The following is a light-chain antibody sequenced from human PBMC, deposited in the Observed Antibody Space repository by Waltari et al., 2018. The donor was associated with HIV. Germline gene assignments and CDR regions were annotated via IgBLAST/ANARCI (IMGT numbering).Light chain of an antibody. CDR1: SSNIGSNN. J-gene: IGLJ3*02. CDR3: AAWDDSLSGPV. CDR2: RSN. Sequence: QSVLTQPPSASGTPGQRVPISCSGSSSNIGSNNVYCYQQLPGTAPKLRIYRSNQRPSGVPDRFSGSKSGTSASLAISGLRSEDEADYYCAAWDDSLSGPVFGGGTKLTVL. V-gene: IGLV1-47*01.